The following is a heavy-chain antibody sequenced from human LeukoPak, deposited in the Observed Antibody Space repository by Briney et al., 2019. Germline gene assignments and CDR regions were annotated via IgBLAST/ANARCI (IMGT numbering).Heavy chain of an antibody. J-gene: IGHJ5*02. V-gene: IGHV4-38-2*01. CDR1: GYSISSGYY. D-gene: IGHD5-12*01. CDR2: IYHSGST. CDR3: ARRVSGYDGYNWFDP. Sequence: PSETLSLTCAVSGYSISSGYYWGWIRQPPGKGLEWIESIYHSGSTYYNPSLKSRVTISVDTSKNQFSLKLSSLTAADTAVYYCARRVSGYDGYNWFDPWGQGTLVTVSS.